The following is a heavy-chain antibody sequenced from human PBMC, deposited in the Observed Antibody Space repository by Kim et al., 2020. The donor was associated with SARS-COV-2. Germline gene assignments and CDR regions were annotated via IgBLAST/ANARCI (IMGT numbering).Heavy chain of an antibody. V-gene: IGHV3-48*03. CDR1: GFTFSSYE. CDR3: ARVTFTFGGVIVSPTVDY. D-gene: IGHD3-16*02. Sequence: GGSLRLSCAASGFTFSSYEMNWVRQAPGKGLEWVSYISSSGSTIYYADSVKGRFTISRDNAKNSLYLQMNSLRAEDTAVYYCARVTFTFGGVIVSPTVDYWGQGTLVTVSS. CDR2: ISSSGSTI. J-gene: IGHJ4*02.